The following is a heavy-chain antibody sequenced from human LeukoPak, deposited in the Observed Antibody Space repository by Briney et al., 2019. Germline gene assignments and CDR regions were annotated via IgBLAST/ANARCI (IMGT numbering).Heavy chain of an antibody. CDR1: GYTFTGYY. D-gene: IGHD2-2*01. CDR2: INPNSGGT. V-gene: IGHV1-2*02. J-gene: IGHJ3*02. Sequence: GASVKVSCKASGYTFTGYYMHWVRQAPGQGLEWMGWINPNSGGTNYAQKFQGRVTMTRDTPISTAYMELSRLRSDDTAVYYCARVARSSHPGDIVVVPAAGDAFDIWGQGTMVTVSS. CDR3: ARVARSSHPGDIVVVPAAGDAFDI.